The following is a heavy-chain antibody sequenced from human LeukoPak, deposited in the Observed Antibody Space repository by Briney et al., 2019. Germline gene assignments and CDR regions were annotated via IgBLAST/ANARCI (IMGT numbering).Heavy chain of an antibody. V-gene: IGHV4-39*07. J-gene: IGHJ5*02. CDR1: GGSISSSSYY. Sequence: SETLSLTCTVSGGSISSSSYYWGWIRQPPGKGLEWIGSIYYSGSTYYNPSLKSRGTISVDTSKNQFSLKLSSVTAADTAVYYCARNIGGRWFDPWGQGTLVTVSS. CDR3: ARNIGGRWFDP. D-gene: IGHD2/OR15-2a*01. CDR2: IYYSGST.